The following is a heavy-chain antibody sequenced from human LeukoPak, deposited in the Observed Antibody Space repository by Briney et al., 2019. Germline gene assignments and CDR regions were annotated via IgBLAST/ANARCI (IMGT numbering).Heavy chain of an antibody. CDR1: GGSISSGGYS. V-gene: IGHV4-61*02. Sequence: PSETLSLTCTVSGGSISSGGYSWSWIRPPPGKGLEWIGGIYTIGSTNYNPSLRSRVTISVDTSKNQFSLKLSSVTAADTAVYYCARDRPVYCSSTSCYYYYMDVWGKGTTVTVSS. D-gene: IGHD2-2*01. CDR3: ARDRPVYCSSTSCYYYYMDV. J-gene: IGHJ6*03. CDR2: IYTIGST.